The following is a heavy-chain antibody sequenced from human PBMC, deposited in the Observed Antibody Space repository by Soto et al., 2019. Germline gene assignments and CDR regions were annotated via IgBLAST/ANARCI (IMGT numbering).Heavy chain of an antibody. CDR3: ATQEMGGSYVYTFDP. Sequence: SETLSLTCTVSGGSISSSNYYWGWIRQPPGKGLEWIGSIYYSGSTYYNPSLKSRVTISVDTSKNQFSLKLSSVTAADTAVYYCATQEMGGSYVYTFDPWGQGTLVTVS. CDR1: GGSISSSNYY. V-gene: IGHV4-39*01. D-gene: IGHD1-26*01. J-gene: IGHJ5*02. CDR2: IYYSGST.